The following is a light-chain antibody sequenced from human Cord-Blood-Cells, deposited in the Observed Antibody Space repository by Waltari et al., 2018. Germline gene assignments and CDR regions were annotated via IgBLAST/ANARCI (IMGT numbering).Light chain of an antibody. V-gene: IGKV1-39*01. CDR1: QSISSY. J-gene: IGKJ2*03. CDR2: AAS. CDR3: QQCYSTPYS. Sequence: DIQMTQSPSSLSASVGDRVTITCRESQSISSYLNWYQQKPGKAPKLLIYAASRLQSGVPTRFSGSGAGTDSTLTISSLQPEDVATYYCQQCYSTPYSFGQGTKLEIK.